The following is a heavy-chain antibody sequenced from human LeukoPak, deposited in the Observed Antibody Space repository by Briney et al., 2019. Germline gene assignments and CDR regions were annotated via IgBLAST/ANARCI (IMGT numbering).Heavy chain of an antibody. CDR1: GGSISSSSYY. CDR2: IYSSGRT. Sequence: NPSETLSLTCTVSGGSISSSSYYWGWIRQPPGKGLEWIGSIYSSGRTYYNPSLKNRVTISVDTSKNQFSLKLSSVTAADTAVYYCARLLGTVTTRGTGKYYFDYWGQGTLVTVSS. V-gene: IGHV4-39*01. J-gene: IGHJ4*02. CDR3: ARLLGTVTTRGTGKYYFDY. D-gene: IGHD4-17*01.